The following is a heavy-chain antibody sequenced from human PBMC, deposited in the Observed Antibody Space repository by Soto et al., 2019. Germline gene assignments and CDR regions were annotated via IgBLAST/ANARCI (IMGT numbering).Heavy chain of an antibody. J-gene: IGHJ6*02. Sequence: QVQLVQSGAEVKKPGASVKVSCKASGYTFTSYAMHWVRQAPGQRLEWMGWINVGNGNTKYSQKFQGRVTITRDTSASTAYIELSSLRSEDTDVYYCARTVKYGDYYYYYYGMDVWGQGTTVTVSS. CDR3: ARTVKYGDYYYYYYGMDV. V-gene: IGHV1-3*01. D-gene: IGHD4-17*01. CDR2: INVGNGNT. CDR1: GYTFTSYA.